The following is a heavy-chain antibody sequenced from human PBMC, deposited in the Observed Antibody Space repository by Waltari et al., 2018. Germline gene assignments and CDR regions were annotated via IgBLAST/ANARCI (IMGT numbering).Heavy chain of an antibody. CDR2: SNGYHGNT. J-gene: IGHJ5*01. CDR1: GYTLTSYG. Sequence: QVQLVQSGAEVKKPGASVTVSCKASGYTLTSYGITWVRQAPGQGLEWRGWSNGYHGNTNYSHKVQGRVTITPHTLTSTAYMERRSLTSDATAVYYCARRVGSLGVWLDSWGQGTLVTVSS. V-gene: IGHV1-18*01. CDR3: ARRVGSLGVWLDS. D-gene: IGHD1-26*01.